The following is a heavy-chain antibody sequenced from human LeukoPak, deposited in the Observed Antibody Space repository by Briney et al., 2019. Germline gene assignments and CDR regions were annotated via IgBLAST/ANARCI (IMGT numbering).Heavy chain of an antibody. Sequence: SETLSLTCTVSGGSISSSSYYWGWIRQPPGKGLEWIGSIYYSGYTYYNPSVESRVTISVDTSKNQFSLKLSSVTAADTAVYFCARGPYSYDSSGAFDIWGQGTMVTVSS. J-gene: IGHJ3*02. CDR1: GGSISSSSYY. D-gene: IGHD3-22*01. CDR2: IYYSGYT. CDR3: ARGPYSYDSSGAFDI. V-gene: IGHV4-39*01.